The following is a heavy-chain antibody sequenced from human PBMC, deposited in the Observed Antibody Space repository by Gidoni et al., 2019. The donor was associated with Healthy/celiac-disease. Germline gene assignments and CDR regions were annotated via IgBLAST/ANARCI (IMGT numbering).Heavy chain of an antibody. CDR2: IWYDGSNK. J-gene: IGHJ1*01. V-gene: IGHV3-33*01. CDR3: ARDRGAGTEYFQH. Sequence: QVQLVESGGGVVQPGRSLRLFCAASGFTFSSYGMHWVRQAPGKGLEWVAVIWYDGSNKYYADSVKGRFTISRDNSKNTLYLQMNSLRAEDTAVYYCARDRGAGTEYFQHWGQGTLVTVSS. CDR1: GFTFSSYG. D-gene: IGHD3-10*01.